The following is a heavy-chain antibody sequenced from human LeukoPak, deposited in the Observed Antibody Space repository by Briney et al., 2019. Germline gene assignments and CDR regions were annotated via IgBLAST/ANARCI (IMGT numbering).Heavy chain of an antibody. CDR3: ARKEDYGDSNWFDP. Sequence: PSETLSLTCTVSGYSISSGYYWGWIRQPPGKGLEWIGSIYHSGSTYYNPSLKSRVTISVDTSKNQFSLKLSSVTAADTAVYYCARKEDYGDSNWFDPWGQGTLVTVSS. J-gene: IGHJ5*02. CDR2: IYHSGST. CDR1: GYSISSGYY. V-gene: IGHV4-38-2*02. D-gene: IGHD4-17*01.